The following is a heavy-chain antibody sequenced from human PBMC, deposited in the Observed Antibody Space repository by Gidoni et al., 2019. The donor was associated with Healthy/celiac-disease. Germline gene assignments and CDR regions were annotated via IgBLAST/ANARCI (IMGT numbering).Heavy chain of an antibody. J-gene: IGHJ4*02. V-gene: IGHV3-15*01. CDR2: IKSKTDGGTT. CDR3: TTDIAAAGQTTLNDY. Sequence: EVQLVESGGGLVKPGGSLRPPCAASGLPFSNAWMSWVRKAPGKGLEWVGRIKSKTDGGTTDYAATVKGRFTISRDDSKNTLYLQMNSLKTEDTAVYYCTTDIAAAGQTTLNDYWGQGTLVTVSS. D-gene: IGHD6-13*01. CDR1: GLPFSNAW.